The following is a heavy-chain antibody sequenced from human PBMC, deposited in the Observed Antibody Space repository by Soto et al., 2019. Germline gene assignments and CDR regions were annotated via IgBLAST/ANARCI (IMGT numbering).Heavy chain of an antibody. V-gene: IGHV3-30-3*01. J-gene: IGHJ6*02. CDR2: ISYDGSNK. CDR1: GFTVSSNY. D-gene: IGHD6-6*01. CDR3: ARDLLLEYSSSSGYYYYGMDV. Sequence: PGGSLRLSCVVSGFTVSSNYMNWVRQSPGKGLEWVAVISYDGSNKYYADSVKGRFTISRDNSKNTLYLQMNSLRAEDTAVYYCARDLLLEYSSSSGYYYYGMDVWGQGTTVTVSS.